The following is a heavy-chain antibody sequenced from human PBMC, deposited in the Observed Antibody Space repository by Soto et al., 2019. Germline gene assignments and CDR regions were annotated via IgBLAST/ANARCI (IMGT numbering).Heavy chain of an antibody. CDR3: ARDLTEEYSGSYYGY. Sequence: GESLKISCAASGFTFSSYGMHWVRQAPGKGLEWVAVIWYDGSNKYYADSVKGRFTISRDNSKNTLYLQMNSLRAEDTAVYYCARDLTEEYSGSYYGYWGQGTLVTVSS. V-gene: IGHV3-33*01. CDR1: GFTFSSYG. CDR2: IWYDGSNK. J-gene: IGHJ4*02. D-gene: IGHD1-26*01.